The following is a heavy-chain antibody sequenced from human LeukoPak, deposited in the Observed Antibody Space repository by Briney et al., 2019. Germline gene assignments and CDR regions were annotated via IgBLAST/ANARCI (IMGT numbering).Heavy chain of an antibody. V-gene: IGHV4-34*01. CDR1: GGSFSGSY. J-gene: IGHJ4*02. D-gene: IGHD4-17*01. CDR2: VTHDGRI. Sequence: SETLSLTRAVYGGSFSGSYWNWIRQPPGKGLQWIGEVTHDGRINYNPSLRGRVTISVDTSMNQFSLRLTSVTAADTAVYYCATIYGDFSDFDSWAQGTLVTVSS. CDR3: ATIYGDFSDFDS.